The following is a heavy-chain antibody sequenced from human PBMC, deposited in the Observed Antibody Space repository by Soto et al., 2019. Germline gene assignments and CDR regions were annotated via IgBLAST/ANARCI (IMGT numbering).Heavy chain of an antibody. CDR2: IYSGGST. D-gene: IGHD3-10*01. Sequence: EVQLVESGGGLVQPGGSLRLSCAASGFTVSSNYMSWVRQAPGKGLEWGSVIYSGGSTYYADSVKGRFTISRHNSKNTLYLQMNSLRAEDTAVYYCARGVRGVIYYFDYWGQGTLVTVSS. CDR1: GFTVSSNY. J-gene: IGHJ4*02. CDR3: ARGVRGVIYYFDY. V-gene: IGHV3-53*04.